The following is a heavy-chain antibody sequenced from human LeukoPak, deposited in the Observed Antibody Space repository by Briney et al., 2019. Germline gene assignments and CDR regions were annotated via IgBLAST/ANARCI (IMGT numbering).Heavy chain of an antibody. CDR2: ITGNGANT. D-gene: IGHD6-13*01. Sequence: PGGSLRLSCAASGFTFSSYGMSWVRQAPGKGLEWVSAITGNGANTFYADSVKGRFTISRDNSKNTMYLQMNSLRAEDTAVYYCAKDGYSSSWYPSVAGSDAFDIWGQGTMVTVSS. J-gene: IGHJ3*02. CDR1: GFTFSSYG. CDR3: AKDGYSSSWYPSVAGSDAFDI. V-gene: IGHV3-23*01.